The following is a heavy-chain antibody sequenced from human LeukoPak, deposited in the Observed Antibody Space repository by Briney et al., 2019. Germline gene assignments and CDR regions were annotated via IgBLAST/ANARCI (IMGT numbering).Heavy chain of an antibody. J-gene: IGHJ4*02. Sequence: APVKVSCKASGYTFTSYDINWVRQATGQGLEWMGWMNPNSGNTGYAQKFQGRVTMTRNTSISTAYMELSSLRSEDTAVYYCARGLNVLRYFDWGEVPDYWGQGTLVTVSS. CDR2: MNPNSGNT. CDR1: GYTFTSYD. CDR3: ARGLNVLRYFDWGEVPDY. D-gene: IGHD3-9*01. V-gene: IGHV1-8*01.